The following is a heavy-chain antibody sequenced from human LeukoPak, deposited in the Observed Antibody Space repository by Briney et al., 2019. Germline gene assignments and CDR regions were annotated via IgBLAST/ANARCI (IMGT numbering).Heavy chain of an antibody. V-gene: IGHV1-2*02. Sequence: ASVKVSCKASGYTFSAYNMNWVRQAPGQGLEWMGWINPNTGGTSFAQNFQGRVTMTTDTSTSTAYMELRSLRSDDTAVYYCARDEYGDYGTFDYWGQGTLVTVSS. CDR3: ARDEYGDYGTFDY. J-gene: IGHJ4*02. CDR1: GYTFSAYN. CDR2: INPNTGGT. D-gene: IGHD4-17*01.